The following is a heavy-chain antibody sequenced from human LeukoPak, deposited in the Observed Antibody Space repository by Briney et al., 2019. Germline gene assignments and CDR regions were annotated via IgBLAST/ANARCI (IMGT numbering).Heavy chain of an antibody. Sequence: PSETLSLTCTVSGGSISSSSYYWGWICQPPGKGLEWIGSIYYSGSTYYNPSLKSRVTISVDTSKNQFSLKLSSVTAADTAVYYCARRSGSYRYYFDYWGQGTLVTVSS. V-gene: IGHV4-39*01. D-gene: IGHD1-26*01. CDR2: IYYSGST. CDR1: GGSISSSSYY. CDR3: ARRSGSYRYYFDY. J-gene: IGHJ4*02.